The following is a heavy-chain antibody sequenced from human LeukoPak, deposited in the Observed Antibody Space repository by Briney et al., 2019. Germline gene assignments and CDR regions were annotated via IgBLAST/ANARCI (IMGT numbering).Heavy chain of an antibody. V-gene: IGHV3-48*01. Sequence: GGSLRLSCVASGFALSSHNINWVRQAPGKGLEWVSHISSSGSITYYGDSVKGRITISRDNAKNSVSLYMNSLRAEDSAVYYCARPGITAFDIWGQGTMVTVSS. CDR1: GFALSSHN. CDR2: ISSSGSIT. D-gene: IGHD3-10*01. CDR3: ARPGITAFDI. J-gene: IGHJ3*02.